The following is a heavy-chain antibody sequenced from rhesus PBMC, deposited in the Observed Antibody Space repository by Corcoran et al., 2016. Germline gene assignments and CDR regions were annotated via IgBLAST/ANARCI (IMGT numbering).Heavy chain of an antibody. V-gene: IGHV4-165*01. J-gene: IGHJ4*01. D-gene: IGHD4-29*01. CDR3: ANRYGSNRYFDY. Sequence: QVKLQESGPGLVKPSETLSLTCAVSGGSFSGYYWGWIRQPPGKGLEGIGYISGSSGSTDYNPSLKSRVTISPDTSKNQFSLKLSSVTAADTAVYYCANRYGSNRYFDYWGQGVLVTVSS. CDR1: GGSFSGYY. CDR2: ISGSSGST.